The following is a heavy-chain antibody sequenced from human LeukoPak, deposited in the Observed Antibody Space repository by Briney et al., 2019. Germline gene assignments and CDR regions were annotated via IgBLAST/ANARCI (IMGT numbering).Heavy chain of an antibody. V-gene: IGHV4-39*01. D-gene: IGHD5-18*01. CDR1: ADSISSSSYY. J-gene: IGHJ4*02. CDR3: ARQWKQLWYVDY. Sequence: SETLSLTCTVTADSISSSSYYWGWIRQPPGKGLGWIGSTYYNGSTYYNPSLKSRVTISGDTSRNQFSLKLSSVTAADTAVYYCARQWKQLWYVDYWGQGTLVTVSS. CDR2: TYYNGST.